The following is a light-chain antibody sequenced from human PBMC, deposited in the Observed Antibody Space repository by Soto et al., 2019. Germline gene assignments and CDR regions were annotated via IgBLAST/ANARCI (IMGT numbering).Light chain of an antibody. J-gene: IGLJ2*01. CDR1: SSDVGGYNY. Sequence: QSALTQPRSVSGSPGQSVTISCTVTSSDVGGYNYVSWYQQHPGTVPKLMIYDVSNRPSGVPDRFSGSKSGNTASLTISGLQAEDEADYYCCSYAGGHTSLLFGGGTKLTVL. CDR2: DVS. V-gene: IGLV2-11*01. CDR3: CSYAGGHTSLL.